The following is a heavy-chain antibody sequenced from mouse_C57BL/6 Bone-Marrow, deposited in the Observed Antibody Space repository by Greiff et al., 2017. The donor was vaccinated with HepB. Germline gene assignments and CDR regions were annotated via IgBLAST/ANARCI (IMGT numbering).Heavy chain of an antibody. J-gene: IGHJ1*03. V-gene: IGHV14-2*01. D-gene: IGHD1-1*01. CDR3: ARSHFYYGGSLDWYFDV. CDR1: GFNIKDYY. CDR2: IDPEDGET. Sequence: VQLQQSGAELVKPGASVKLSCTASGFNIKDYYMHWVKQRTEQGLEWIGRIDPEDGETKYAPKFRGKATITADTSSNTAYLQLSSLTSEDTAVYYCARSHFYYGGSLDWYFDVWGTGTTVTVSS.